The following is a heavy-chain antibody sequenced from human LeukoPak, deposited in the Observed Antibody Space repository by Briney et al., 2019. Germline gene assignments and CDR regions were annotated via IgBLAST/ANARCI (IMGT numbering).Heavy chain of an antibody. J-gene: IGHJ4*02. CDR1: GFTFSSYG. CDR3: ARDSEPYYYGSGSYFGY. D-gene: IGHD3-10*01. CDR2: ISYDGSNK. Sequence: GGSLRLSCAASGFTFSSYGMHWVRQAPGKGLEWVALISYDGSNKHYADSVKGRFTISRDNSRNTLYLQMNSLRAEDTAVYYCARDSEPYYYGSGSYFGYWGQGTLVTVSS. V-gene: IGHV3-30*03.